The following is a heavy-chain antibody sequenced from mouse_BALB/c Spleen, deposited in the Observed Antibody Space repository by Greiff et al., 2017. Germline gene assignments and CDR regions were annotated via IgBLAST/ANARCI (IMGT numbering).Heavy chain of an antibody. J-gene: IGHJ2*01. V-gene: IGHV5-9-3*01. CDR1: GFTFSSYA. Sequence: EVKLVESGGGLVKPGGSLKLSCAASGFTFSSYAMSWVRQTPEKRLEWVATISSGGSYTYYPDSVKGRFTISRDNAKNTLYLQMSSLRSEDTAMYYCARHGERGDYWGQGTTLTVSS. CDR3: ARHGERGDY. CDR2: ISSGGSYT.